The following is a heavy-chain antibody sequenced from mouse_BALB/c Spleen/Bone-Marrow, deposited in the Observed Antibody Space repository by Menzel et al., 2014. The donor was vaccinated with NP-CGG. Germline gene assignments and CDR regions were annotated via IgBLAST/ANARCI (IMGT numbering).Heavy chain of an antibody. CDR1: GYTFTSYD. Sequence: VQLQQSGPELAKPGALVKISCKASGYTFTSYDINWVKQRPGQGLEWIGWIYPGDGITKYNEKFKGKATLTADRSSSTAYMQPSSLTSENSAVYFCERPLSPRMIRGFAYWGKGTLVTVSA. J-gene: IGHJ3*01. CDR2: IYPGDGIT. D-gene: IGHD2-4*01. V-gene: IGHV1S56*01. CDR3: ERPLSPRMIRGFAY.